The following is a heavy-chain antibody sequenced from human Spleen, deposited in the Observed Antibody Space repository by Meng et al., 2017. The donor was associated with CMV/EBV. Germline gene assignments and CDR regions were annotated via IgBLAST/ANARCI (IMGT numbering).Heavy chain of an antibody. V-gene: IGHV3-30-3*01. CDR2: ISFHGSNK. Sequence: GGSLRLSCAASGFTFNDFAMHWVRQAPGKGLEWVAVISFHGSNKHYADSVKGRFTISRDNSKNTVHLQMNSLRAEDTALYYCARDGTEYEFDYWGQGTLVTVSS. J-gene: IGHJ4*02. CDR1: GFTFNDFA. CDR3: ARDGTEYEFDY. D-gene: IGHD1-1*01.